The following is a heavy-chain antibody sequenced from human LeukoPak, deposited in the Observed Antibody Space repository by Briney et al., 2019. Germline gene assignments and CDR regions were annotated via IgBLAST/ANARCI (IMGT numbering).Heavy chain of an antibody. CDR2: ISSSSSYI. CDR3: ARERYYYDSSGYYRYFDY. Sequence: PGGSLRLSCAASGFTFSSYSMSWVRQAPGKGLEWVSSISSSSSYIYYADSVKGRFTISRDNAKNSLYLQMNSLRAEDTAVYYCARERYYYDSSGYYRYFDYWGQGTLVTVSS. CDR1: GFTFSSYS. V-gene: IGHV3-21*01. J-gene: IGHJ4*02. D-gene: IGHD3-22*01.